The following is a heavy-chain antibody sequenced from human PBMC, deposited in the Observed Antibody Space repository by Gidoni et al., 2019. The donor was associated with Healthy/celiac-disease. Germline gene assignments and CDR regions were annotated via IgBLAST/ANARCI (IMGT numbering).Heavy chain of an antibody. CDR3: ARWIQLWSNWFDP. D-gene: IGHD5-18*01. Sequence: EVQLVESGGGLVQPGGSLRLSCAASGFTFSSYGMSWVRQAPGKGLEWVANIKQDGREKYYVDAVNGRFTISRDNAKNSLYLQMNSLRAEDTAVYYCARWIQLWSNWFDPWGQGTLVTVSS. CDR2: IKQDGREK. J-gene: IGHJ5*02. CDR1: GFTFSSYG. V-gene: IGHV3-7*03.